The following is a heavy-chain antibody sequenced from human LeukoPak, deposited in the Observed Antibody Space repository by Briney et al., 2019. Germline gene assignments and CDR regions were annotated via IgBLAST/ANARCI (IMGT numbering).Heavy chain of an antibody. CDR3: ARDIHSVAFDI. J-gene: IGHJ3*02. Sequence: GGSLRLSCAASGFTFSSYTMSWVRQAPGKGLEWVSAISGSGGSTYYADSVKGRFTISRDNAKRSVYLQMNSLGVEDTAVYYCARDIHSVAFDIWGQGTMVTVSS. V-gene: IGHV3-23*01. CDR2: ISGSGGST. CDR1: GFTFSSYT.